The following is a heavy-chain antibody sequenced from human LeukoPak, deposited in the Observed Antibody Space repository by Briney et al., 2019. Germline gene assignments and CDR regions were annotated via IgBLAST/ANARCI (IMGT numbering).Heavy chain of an antibody. J-gene: IGHJ6*03. CDR1: VDSISSSSYY. Sequence: SETLSLTCTVYVDSISSSSYYWGWIRQPPGKGLEWIGSIYYSGSTYYNPSLKSRVTISVDTSKNQFSLKLSSVTAADTAVYYCARTYCGGDCYFYYYYYMDVWGKGTTVTVSS. CDR2: IYYSGST. V-gene: IGHV4-39*07. D-gene: IGHD2-21*02. CDR3: ARTYCGGDCYFYYYYYMDV.